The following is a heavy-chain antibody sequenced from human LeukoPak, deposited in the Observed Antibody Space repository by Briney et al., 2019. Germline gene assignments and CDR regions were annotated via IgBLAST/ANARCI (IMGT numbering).Heavy chain of an antibody. Sequence: ASVRVSCKASGYTFTGYYMDWERQAPGQRLELMGWINPNSGGTNYAQKFQGWVTMTRDTSISTAYMELSRLRSDDTAVYYCARDLDSSGWFHYGMDVWGQGTTVTVSS. D-gene: IGHD6-19*01. CDR2: INPNSGGT. CDR3: ARDLDSSGWFHYGMDV. CDR1: GYTFTGYY. J-gene: IGHJ6*02. V-gene: IGHV1-2*04.